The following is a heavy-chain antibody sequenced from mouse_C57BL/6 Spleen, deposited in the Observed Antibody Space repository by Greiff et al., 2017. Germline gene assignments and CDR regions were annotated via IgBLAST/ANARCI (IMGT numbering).Heavy chain of an antibody. J-gene: IGHJ1*03. Sequence: EVKLEESGPGLVKPSQSLSLTCSVTGYSITSGYYWNWIRQFPGNKLEWMGYISYDGSNNYNPSLKNRNAITRDPSKNTFCLKLNSVTTEDTATYDCAREEITRYFDVWGTGTTVTVSS. D-gene: IGHD2-4*01. CDR2: ISYDGSN. CDR1: GYSITSGYY. V-gene: IGHV3-6*01. CDR3: AREEITRYFDV.